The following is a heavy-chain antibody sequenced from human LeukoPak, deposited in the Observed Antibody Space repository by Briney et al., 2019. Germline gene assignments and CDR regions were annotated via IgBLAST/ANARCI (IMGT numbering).Heavy chain of an antibody. V-gene: IGHV5-51*01. CDR3: TRTSPTHVAALYY. D-gene: IGHD6-6*01. CDR2: IYPGDSDT. CDR1: GYSFTNYW. J-gene: IGHJ4*02. Sequence: GESLKISCKASGYSFTNYWIAWVRQMPGKGLEWMGIIYPGDSDTRYYPSFQGQVTISADKSISTAYLQWSSLKASDTAMYYCTRTSPTHVAALYYWGQGTLVTVSS.